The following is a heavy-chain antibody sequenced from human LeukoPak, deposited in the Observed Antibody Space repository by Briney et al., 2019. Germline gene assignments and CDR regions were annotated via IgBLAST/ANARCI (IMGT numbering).Heavy chain of an antibody. CDR1: GYSVSELS. D-gene: IGHD1-1*01. J-gene: IGHJ6*03. V-gene: IGHV1-24*01. CDR3: ARAGEYYYYYMDV. CDR2: FDPEHRKP. Sequence: ASVKVSCKVSGYSVSELSIHWVRQAPGEGLEWVGNFDPEHRKPIYAQKFQGRVTMTRDTSISTAYMELSRLRSDDTAVYYCARAGEYYYYYMDVWGKGTTVTVSS.